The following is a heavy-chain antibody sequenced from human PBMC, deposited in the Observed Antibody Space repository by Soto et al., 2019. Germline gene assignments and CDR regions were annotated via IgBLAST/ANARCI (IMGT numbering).Heavy chain of an antibody. CDR2: INHSGST. CDR1: GGSFGAYF. CDR3: TACIGGYYSGFDY. Sequence: QVQLHQWGAGLLKPSETLSLTCAVYGGSFGAYFWTWIRQPPGQGLEWLGEINHSGSTNFNPSLXXXXXXXXDTSKNQFSLQLNSVTAADTAVYYCTACIGGYYSGFDYWGQGTLVTVSS. J-gene: IGHJ4*02. V-gene: IGHV4-34*01. D-gene: IGHD2-15*01.